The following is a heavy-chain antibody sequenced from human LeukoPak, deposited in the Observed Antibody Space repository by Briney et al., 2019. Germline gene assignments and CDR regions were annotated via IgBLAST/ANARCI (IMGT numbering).Heavy chain of an antibody. D-gene: IGHD3-22*01. J-gene: IGHJ5*02. CDR3: AKAVFSYDSSAFFFNP. Sequence: SETLSLTCTVSGGPISNYFWSWIRQPPGKGLEWIGYIYYSGSTNYNPSVKSRITMSVDISKNHFSLKLSSVTAADTAVYYCAKAVFSYDSSAFFFNPWGQGTLVTVSS. V-gene: IGHV4-59*01. CDR1: GGPISNYF. CDR2: IYYSGST.